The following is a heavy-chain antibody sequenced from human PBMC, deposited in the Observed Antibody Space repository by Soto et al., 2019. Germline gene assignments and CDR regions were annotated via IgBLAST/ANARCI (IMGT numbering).Heavy chain of an antibody. J-gene: IGHJ4*02. Sequence: QISLKESGPTLVKPTQTLTLTCTFSGFSLSTSGVGVGWIRQPPGKALEWLALIYWDDDKRYSPSLMSRFTITKDTSKNQVVLTMTNIDHVDTATYYCAHRQTPFYSGYDWGAAGLFDYWGQGTLVTVAS. D-gene: IGHD3-16*01. CDR3: AHRQTPFYSGYDWGAAGLFDY. CDR2: IYWDDDK. V-gene: IGHV2-5*02. CDR1: GFSLSTSGVG.